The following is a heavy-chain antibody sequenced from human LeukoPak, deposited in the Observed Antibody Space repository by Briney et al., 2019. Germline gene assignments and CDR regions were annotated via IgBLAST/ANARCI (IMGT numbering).Heavy chain of an antibody. CDR1: GYRFTGHY. V-gene: IGHV1-69*13. CDR3: ARDLALPRYSSSWFIRDYFDY. CDR2: IIPVFDTA. Sequence: ASVKVSCKASGYRFTGHYMHWVRQAPGQGLEWMGGIIPVFDTANYAQKSQGRVTISSDESTSTAYMELRSLRSDDTAVYYCARDLALPRYSSSWFIRDYFDYWGQGTLVTVSS. D-gene: IGHD6-13*01. J-gene: IGHJ4*02.